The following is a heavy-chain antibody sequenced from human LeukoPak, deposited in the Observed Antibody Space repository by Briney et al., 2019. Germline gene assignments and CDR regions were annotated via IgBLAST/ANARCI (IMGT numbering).Heavy chain of an antibody. CDR2: IKQDGSEK. CDR3: AKDATLLWFGSVDY. D-gene: IGHD3-10*01. V-gene: IGHV3-7*03. Sequence: PGGSLRLSCAASGFTFSSYGMSWVRQAPGKGLEWVANIKQDGSEKYYVDSVKGRFTISRDNAKNSLYLQMNSLRAEDTAVYYCAKDATLLWFGSVDYWGQGTLVTVSS. J-gene: IGHJ4*02. CDR1: GFTFSSYG.